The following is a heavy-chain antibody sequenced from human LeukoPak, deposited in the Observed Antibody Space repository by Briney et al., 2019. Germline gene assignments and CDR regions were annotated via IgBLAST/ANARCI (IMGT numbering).Heavy chain of an antibody. D-gene: IGHD5-24*01. CDR3: ASYEEEDGYNAKTIDY. CDR2: IHYRINT. Sequence: PSETLSLTCTVSGASISSNHYWGWIRQPPGMGLEWIGSIHYRINTYYNPSLKSRLTISIDTSKNQFSLRLSSVSAADTAVYYCASYEEEDGYNAKTIDYWGEGTLVTVSS. CDR1: GASISSNHY. V-gene: IGHV4-39*01. J-gene: IGHJ4*02.